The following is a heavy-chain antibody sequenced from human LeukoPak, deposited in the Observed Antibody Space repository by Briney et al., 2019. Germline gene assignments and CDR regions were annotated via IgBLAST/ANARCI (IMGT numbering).Heavy chain of an antibody. V-gene: IGHV3-23*01. Sequence: GGSLRLSCAASGFTFSSYAMSWVRQAPGKGLEWVSAISGSGGSTYYADSVKGRFTISRDNSKNTLYLQMNSLRAEDTAVYYCAKRGYSSLLGYYYYMDVWGKGTTVTVSS. CDR2: ISGSGGST. J-gene: IGHJ6*03. CDR1: GFTFSSYA. CDR3: AKRGYSSLLGYYYYMDV. D-gene: IGHD6-13*01.